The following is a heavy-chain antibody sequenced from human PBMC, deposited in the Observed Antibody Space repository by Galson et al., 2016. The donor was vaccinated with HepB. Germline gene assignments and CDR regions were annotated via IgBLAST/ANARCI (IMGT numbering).Heavy chain of an antibody. CDR3: ARHLHHDQHLSPPFYTNGWYLDY. V-gene: IGHV5-51*01. D-gene: IGHD6-19*01. CDR2: IYPGDSDA. CDR1: GYTFTRYW. Sequence: QSGAEVKKPEDSLTISCTGSGYTFTRYWIGWVRQLPGKGLEWIGIIYPGDSDAKYSPSFQGQVTLSVDKSTNTAHLQWSSLKASDTAIYYCARHLHHDQHLSPPFYTNGWYLDYWGQGTLVSVSS. J-gene: IGHJ4*02.